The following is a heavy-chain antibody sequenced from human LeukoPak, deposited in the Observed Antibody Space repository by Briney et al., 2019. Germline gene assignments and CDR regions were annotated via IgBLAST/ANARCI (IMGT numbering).Heavy chain of an antibody. Sequence: SVKVSCKASGGTFSSYAISWVRQAPGQGLEWMGGIIPIFGTANYAQKFLGRVTITADESTSTAYMELSSLRSEDAAVYYCARGRDDNSGYYYGSYDYWGQGTLVTVSS. J-gene: IGHJ4*02. CDR2: IIPIFGTA. V-gene: IGHV1-69*13. CDR1: GGTFSSYA. CDR3: ARGRDDNSGYYYGSYDY. D-gene: IGHD3-22*01.